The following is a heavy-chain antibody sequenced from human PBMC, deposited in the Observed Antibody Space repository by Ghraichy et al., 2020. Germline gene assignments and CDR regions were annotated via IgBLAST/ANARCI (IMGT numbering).Heavy chain of an antibody. J-gene: IGHJ4*02. CDR2: ISSSSSYT. CDR3: ASVGIAARPSSDY. CDR1: GFTFSDYY. V-gene: IGHV3-11*06. D-gene: IGHD6-6*01. Sequence: LSLTCAASGFTFSDYYMSWIRQAPGKGLEWVSYISSSSSYTNYADSVKGRFTISRDNAKNSLYLQMNSLRAEDTAVYYCASVGIAARPSSDYWGQGTLVTVSS.